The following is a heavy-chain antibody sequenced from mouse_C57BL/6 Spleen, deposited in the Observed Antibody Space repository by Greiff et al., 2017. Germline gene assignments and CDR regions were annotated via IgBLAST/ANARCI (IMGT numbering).Heavy chain of an antibody. Sequence: QVQLQQPGAELVKPGASVKLSCKASGYTFTSYWMHWVKQRPGQGLEWIGMIHPNSGSTNYNEKFKSKATLTVDKSSSTAYMQLRSLTSEDSAVYYCARRYGSSYWYFDVWGTGTTVTVSS. CDR1: GYTFTSYW. D-gene: IGHD1-1*01. J-gene: IGHJ1*03. CDR2: IHPNSGST. CDR3: ARRYGSSYWYFDV. V-gene: IGHV1-64*01.